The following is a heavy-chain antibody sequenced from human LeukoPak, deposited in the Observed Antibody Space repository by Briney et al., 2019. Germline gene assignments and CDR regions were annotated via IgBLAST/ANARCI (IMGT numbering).Heavy chain of an antibody. CDR1: GYTFITYG. J-gene: IGHJ4*02. D-gene: IGHD5-12*01. V-gene: IGHV1-18*01. CDR3: ARSDLATITAGPFEY. Sequence: GASVKVSCKASGYTFITYGITWVRQARGQGLEWMGWISGHQGNTKYAQNFQGRVTMTIDTSTSTACMDLRSLRSDDTAIYFCARSDLATITAGPFEYWGQGTLVAVSS. CDR2: ISGHQGNT.